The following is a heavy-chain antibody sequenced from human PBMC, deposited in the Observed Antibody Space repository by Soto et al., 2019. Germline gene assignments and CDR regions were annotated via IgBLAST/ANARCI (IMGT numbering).Heavy chain of an antibody. V-gene: IGHV1-3*01. CDR3: ARGYCSSTSCQYYFDY. J-gene: IGHJ4*02. CDR2: INGGNGDT. CDR1: GYTFTGYA. Sequence: QVQLVQSGTEVKKPGASVKVSCKASGYTFTGYAIHWVRQAPGQRLEWMGWINGGNGDTKYSQKFQGRVTITRDTSASTAYMELISLGSEDTAVYHCARGYCSSTSCQYYFDYWGQGTLVTVSS. D-gene: IGHD2-2*01.